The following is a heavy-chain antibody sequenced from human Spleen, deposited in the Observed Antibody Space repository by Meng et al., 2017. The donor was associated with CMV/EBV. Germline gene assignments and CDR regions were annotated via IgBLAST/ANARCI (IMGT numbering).Heavy chain of an antibody. Sequence: KVSGYIFIDYFIHWVRRAPGRGLEWMGWIKPINGGTHFAQKFQDRVTLTRDTSTNTAYMELSSLTSDDTAVYYCARPSGSAPNWFDPWGQGTLVTVSS. D-gene: IGHD1-26*01. V-gene: IGHV1-2*02. CDR2: IKPINGGT. CDR1: GYIFIDYF. J-gene: IGHJ5*02. CDR3: ARPSGSAPNWFDP.